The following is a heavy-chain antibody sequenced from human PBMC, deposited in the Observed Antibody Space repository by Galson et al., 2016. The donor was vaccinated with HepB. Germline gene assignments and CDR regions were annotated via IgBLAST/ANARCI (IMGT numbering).Heavy chain of an antibody. D-gene: IGHD1-1*01. J-gene: IGHJ4*02. CDR1: GYRFPTYG. Sequence: SVKVSCKVSGYRFPTYGISWVRQAPGQGLEWLGWISANSGNTYYAQKFQDRVTMTRDTSASTVYMDLRSLRSDDTAVYYCARDVQVRLDYWGQGTLVTVSS. V-gene: IGHV1-18*04. CDR2: ISANSGNT. CDR3: ARDVQVRLDY.